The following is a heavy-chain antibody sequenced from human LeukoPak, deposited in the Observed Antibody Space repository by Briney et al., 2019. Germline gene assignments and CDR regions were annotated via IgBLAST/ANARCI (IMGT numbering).Heavy chain of an antibody. V-gene: IGHV1-24*01. Sequence: ASVKVSCKVSGYTLTELSMHWVRQAPGKGLEWMGGFDPEDGETIYAQKFQGRVTMTEDTSTDTAYMELSSLRSEDTAVYYCARGSSSSDYYYYYMDVWGKGTTVTVSS. CDR1: GYTLTELS. D-gene: IGHD6-6*01. CDR3: ARGSSSSDYYYYYMDV. J-gene: IGHJ6*03. CDR2: FDPEDGET.